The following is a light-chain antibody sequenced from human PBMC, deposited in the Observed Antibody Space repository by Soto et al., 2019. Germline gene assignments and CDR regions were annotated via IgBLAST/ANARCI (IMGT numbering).Light chain of an antibody. Sequence: QSVLTQPASVSGSPGQSITISCTGTSNDVVSYALVSWYQQHPGKAPKFIIFEGNKRPSWVSNRFSGSKSGNTASLTIAGLQPENEADYYCCSYADVTTYVFGNGTTVTVL. J-gene: IGLJ1*01. CDR3: CSYADVTTYV. V-gene: IGLV2-23*01. CDR1: SNDVVSYAL. CDR2: EGN.